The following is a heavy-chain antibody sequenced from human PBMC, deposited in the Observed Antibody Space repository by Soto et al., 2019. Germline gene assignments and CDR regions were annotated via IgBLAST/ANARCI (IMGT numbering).Heavy chain of an antibody. CDR1: MSSRSTSGLG. J-gene: IGHJ6*02. Sequence: QSTLKESGPSLVKPTQTLMLTCNLSMSSRSTSGLGVGWIRQSPGKALGWLALIYWNEDKRYTPSLKSRLTITKDTSNNQVVLTMTVINPVDTATYYYAHSISYYDFWSGATRYYYCGMDVWGRGTTVTVSS. CDR3: AHSISYYDFWSGATRYYYCGMDV. V-gene: IGHV2-5*01. CDR2: IYWNEDK. D-gene: IGHD3-3*01.